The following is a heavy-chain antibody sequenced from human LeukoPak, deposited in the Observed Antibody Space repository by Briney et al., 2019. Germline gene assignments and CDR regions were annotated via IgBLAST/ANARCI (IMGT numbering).Heavy chain of an antibody. V-gene: IGHV3-7*01. CDR1: GFTFSNYW. CDR2: IQQDGSEK. CDR3: APFEYGMDV. Sequence: PGGSLRLSCAASGFTFSNYWMSWVRQAPGKGLEWVANIQQDGSEKYYVDSVKGRFTISRDNAKNSLYLQMNSLRDEDTAVYYCAPFEYGMDVWGQGTTVTVSS. J-gene: IGHJ6*02.